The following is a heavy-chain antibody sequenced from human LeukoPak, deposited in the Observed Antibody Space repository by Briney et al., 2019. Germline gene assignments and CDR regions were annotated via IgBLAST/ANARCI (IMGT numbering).Heavy chain of an antibody. V-gene: IGHV6-1*01. CDR2: TYYRSNWYI. D-gene: IGHD2-8*01. Sequence: SQTLSLTCAISGDSVSSNSAAWNWIRQSPSRGLEWLGRTYYRSNWYINYAVSVKSRINNNPDTSKKQFSLHLNSVTPEDTAVYYCASGHNGYSDYWGRGSLVTVSS. CDR1: GDSVSSNSAA. CDR3: ASGHNGYSDY. J-gene: IGHJ4*02.